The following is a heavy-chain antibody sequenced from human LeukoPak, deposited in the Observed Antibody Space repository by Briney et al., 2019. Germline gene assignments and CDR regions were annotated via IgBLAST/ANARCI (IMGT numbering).Heavy chain of an antibody. CDR2: ISSSGRTI. Sequence: PGGSLRLSCAASGFTFIDYYMSCIRHAPRKGLECGSYISSSGRTIYYADSVKGGFTISRDNAKNSLYLQMNSLRAEDTAVYYCASKGYCSGGSCYGNWYFDLWGRGTLVTVSS. CDR1: GFTFIDYY. CDR3: ASKGYCSGGSCYGNWYFDL. D-gene: IGHD2-15*01. J-gene: IGHJ2*01. V-gene: IGHV3-11*01.